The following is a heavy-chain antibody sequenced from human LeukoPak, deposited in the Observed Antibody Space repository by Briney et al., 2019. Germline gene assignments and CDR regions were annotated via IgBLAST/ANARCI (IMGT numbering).Heavy chain of an antibody. CDR3: ARRAYYDTSGYYPASGYFDL. Sequence: SETLSLTCTVSGGSIFSYYFNWIRQPPGKGLEWIGYVYSNGITNYNPSLRSRGTISIATSKNQFSLRLRSVTAADTAIYYCARRAYYDTSGYYPASGYFDLWGRGTLVTVSS. J-gene: IGHJ2*01. D-gene: IGHD3-22*01. CDR1: GGSIFSYY. V-gene: IGHV4-4*08. CDR2: VYSNGIT.